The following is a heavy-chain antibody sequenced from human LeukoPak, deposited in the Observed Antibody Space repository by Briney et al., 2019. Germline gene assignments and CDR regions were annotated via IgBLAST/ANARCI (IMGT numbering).Heavy chain of an antibody. CDR1: GGSISSSNW. CDR3: ARDWCSSTSRYSFDP. D-gene: IGHD2-2*01. J-gene: IGHJ5*02. CDR2: IYHSGST. Sequence: PSGTLSLTCADSGGSISSSNWWSWARQPPGKGLEWIGEIYHSGSTNYNPSLKSRVTISVDKSKNQFSLKLSSVTAADTAVYYCARDWCSSTSRYSFDPWGQGTLVTVSS. V-gene: IGHV4-4*02.